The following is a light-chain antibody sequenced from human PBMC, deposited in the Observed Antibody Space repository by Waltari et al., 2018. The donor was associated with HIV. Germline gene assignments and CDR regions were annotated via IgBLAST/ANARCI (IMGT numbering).Light chain of an antibody. J-gene: IGKJ3*01. CDR3: QQSHSVPLT. Sequence: DIEMTQSPSPLSASLGDRVTLSCRSSQDISNNLYWYQQEPGKAPNLLIYSASSLKSGVPSRFSGSGTGTDFALTINGLQPEDFATYYCQQSHSVPLTFGPGTKLDF. V-gene: IGKV1-39*01. CDR2: SAS. CDR1: QDISNN.